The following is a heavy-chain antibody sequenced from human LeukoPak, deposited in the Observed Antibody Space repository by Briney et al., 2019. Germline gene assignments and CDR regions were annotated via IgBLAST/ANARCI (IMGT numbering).Heavy chain of an antibody. CDR1: GFTVSNNY. Sequence: GGSLRLSCAASGFTVSNNYMSWVRQAPGKGLEWVSLIYSGGTTYYADSVKGRFTISRDGSKNTLYLQMNSLRVGDTAVYYCARDPPAVTANTYGWGQGTLVTVSS. CDR3: ARDPPAVTANTYG. D-gene: IGHD5-18*01. CDR2: IYSGGTT. V-gene: IGHV3-66*01. J-gene: IGHJ4*02.